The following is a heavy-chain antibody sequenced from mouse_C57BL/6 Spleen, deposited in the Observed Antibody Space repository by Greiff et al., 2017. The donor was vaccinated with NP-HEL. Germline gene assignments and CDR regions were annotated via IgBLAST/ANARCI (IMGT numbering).Heavy chain of an antibody. V-gene: IGHV14-3*01. CDR1: GFNIKNTY. Sequence: EVQRVESVAELVRPGASVKLSCTASGFNIKNTYMHWVKQRPEQGLEWIGRIDPANGNTKYAPKFQGKATITADTSSNTAYLQLSSLTSEDTAIYYCARSRGGSSYGAMDYWGQGTSVTVSS. CDR3: ARSRGGSSYGAMDY. D-gene: IGHD1-1*01. J-gene: IGHJ4*01. CDR2: IDPANGNT.